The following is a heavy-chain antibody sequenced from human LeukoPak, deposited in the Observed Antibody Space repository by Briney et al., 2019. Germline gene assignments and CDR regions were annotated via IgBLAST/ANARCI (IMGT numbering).Heavy chain of an antibody. D-gene: IGHD1-26*01. Sequence: ASVKVSSKASGYTFTSYGISWVRQAPGQGLEWIGWISAYNGNTNYAQKLQGRVTMTTDTSTSTAYMELRSLRSDDTAVYYCARERIEWELPRGVDYWGQGTLVTVSS. V-gene: IGHV1-18*01. CDR2: ISAYNGNT. CDR1: GYTFTSYG. J-gene: IGHJ4*02. CDR3: ARERIEWELPRGVDY.